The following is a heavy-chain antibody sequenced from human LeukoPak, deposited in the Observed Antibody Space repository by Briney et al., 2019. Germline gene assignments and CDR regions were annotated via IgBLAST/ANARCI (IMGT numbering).Heavy chain of an antibody. V-gene: IGHV4-59*12. Sequence: PSEALSLTCTVSGGSISSYYWSWIRQPPGKGLEWIGYIYYSGSTNYNPSLKSRVTISVDTSKKQFSLKLSSVTAADTAVYYCARPYCSAGNCYSNFDSWGQGTLVTVSS. CDR2: IYYSGST. J-gene: IGHJ4*02. CDR1: GGSISSYY. D-gene: IGHD2-15*01. CDR3: ARPYCSAGNCYSNFDS.